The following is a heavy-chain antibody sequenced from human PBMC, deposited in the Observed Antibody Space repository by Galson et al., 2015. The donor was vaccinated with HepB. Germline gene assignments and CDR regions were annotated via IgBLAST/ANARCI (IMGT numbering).Heavy chain of an antibody. J-gene: IGHJ4*02. CDR1: GYSFSTYA. Sequence: SVKVSCKASGYSFSTYAMHWVRQAPGQRLEWMGWINAGNGNTKYSQNFQGRVTITRDTSASTAYMELSSLRSEDTAVYYCARISGSYFDYWGQGTLVTVSS. CDR2: INAGNGNT. V-gene: IGHV1-3*01. CDR3: ARISGSYFDY. D-gene: IGHD1-26*01.